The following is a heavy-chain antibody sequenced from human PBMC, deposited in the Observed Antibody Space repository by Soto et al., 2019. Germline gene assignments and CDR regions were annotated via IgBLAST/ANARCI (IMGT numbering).Heavy chain of an antibody. CDR1: GSPLTSYG. J-gene: IGHJ4*02. CDR2: LSDNNGNT. CDR3: SRDMYGDPGY. D-gene: IGHD4-17*01. Sequence: QVQLVQSGAEVKKPGASVKVSCKAPGSPLTSYGISWVRQAPGQGLAWMGWLSDNNGNTTYAQKLQGRVTMTTDTTTSTAYMELRSLRSDATAVYYCSRDMYGDPGYWGQGTLVTVSS. V-gene: IGHV1-18*01.